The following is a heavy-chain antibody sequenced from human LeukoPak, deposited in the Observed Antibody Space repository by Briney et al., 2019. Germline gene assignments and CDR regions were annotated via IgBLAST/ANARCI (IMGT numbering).Heavy chain of an antibody. Sequence: GGSLRLSCAASGFTFSSYDMNWVRQAPGKGLEWVSYISGGGSIIDYADSVKGRFTISRDNTKNSLYLQMNSLRAEDTATYFCARGAVFSTEVFLTAWYDFDCWGQGTRVTVSS. D-gene: IGHD3-22*01. CDR1: GFTFSSYD. J-gene: IGHJ4*02. CDR2: ISGGGSII. CDR3: ARGAVFSTEVFLTAWYDFDC. V-gene: IGHV3-48*03.